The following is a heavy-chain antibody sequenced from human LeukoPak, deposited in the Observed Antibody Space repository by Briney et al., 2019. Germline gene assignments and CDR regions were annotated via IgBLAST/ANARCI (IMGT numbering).Heavy chain of an antibody. CDR1: GGSVGSNY. CDR3: ARGSGWYPH. J-gene: IGHJ1*01. CDR2: ISYSGDT. D-gene: IGHD6-19*01. V-gene: IGHV4-59*02. Sequence: SETLSLTCSVSGGSVGSNYWSCVRQPPRKGLEWIGYISYSGDTKYNPSHKSRLSMSVDTSKNQCSLMLTSVTAADTAVYYCARGSGWYPHWGQGTLVTVSS.